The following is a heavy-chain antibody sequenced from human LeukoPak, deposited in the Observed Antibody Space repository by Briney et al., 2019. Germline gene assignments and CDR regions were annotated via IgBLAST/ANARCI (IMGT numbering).Heavy chain of an antibody. V-gene: IGHV1-69*05. CDR2: IIPIFGTA. J-gene: IGHJ6*03. CDR1: GGTFSSYA. Sequence: GASVKVSCKASGGTFSSYAISWVRQAPGQGLEWMGGIIPIFGTANYAQKFQGRVTITTDESTSTAYMELSSLRSEDTAVYYCARSITIFGVVITPNYYYMDVWGKGTTVTVSS. D-gene: IGHD3-3*01. CDR3: ARSITIFGVVITPNYYYMDV.